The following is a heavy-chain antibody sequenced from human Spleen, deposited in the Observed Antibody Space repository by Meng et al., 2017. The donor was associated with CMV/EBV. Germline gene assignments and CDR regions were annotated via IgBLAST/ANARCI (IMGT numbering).Heavy chain of an antibody. CDR3: AKDGKGGNADFYYYGMDV. D-gene: IGHD3-3*01. Sequence: GESLKISCAASGFAFSSYALHWVRRAPGKGLEWVSAIGTGGDTYYADSVMGRFTISRDNTKNVLHLQMSSLRPEDTALYYCAKDGKGGNADFYYYGMDVWGQGTTVTVSS. V-gene: IGHV3-47*02. CDR2: IGTGGDT. J-gene: IGHJ6*02. CDR1: GFAFSSYA.